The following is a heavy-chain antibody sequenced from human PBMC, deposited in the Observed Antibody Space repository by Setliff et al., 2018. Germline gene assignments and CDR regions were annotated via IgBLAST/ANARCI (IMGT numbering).Heavy chain of an antibody. V-gene: IGHV4-39*07. CDR2: IYYSGST. CDR1: GGSISSSSYY. D-gene: IGHD3-3*01. J-gene: IGHJ5*02. Sequence: PSETLSLTCTVSGGSISSSSYYWGWIRQPPGKGLEWIGSIYYSGSTYYNPSLKSRVTMSVDTSKNHFSLTLTSVTAADTAVYYCARGRGLEWLPESWFDPWGQGTLVTVSS. CDR3: ARGRGLEWLPESWFDP.